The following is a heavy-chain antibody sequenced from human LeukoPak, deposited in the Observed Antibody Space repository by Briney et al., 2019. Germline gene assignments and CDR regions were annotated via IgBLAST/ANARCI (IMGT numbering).Heavy chain of an antibody. CDR1: GNYW. J-gene: IGHJ4*02. CDR3: VSFYETY. Sequence: GGSLRLSCAASGNYWMHWVRQVPGKGLVWVSHINSDGSWTSYADSVKGRFTISKDNAKNTEYLQMNSLRAEDTAVYYCVSFYETYWGRGTLVTVSS. V-gene: IGHV3-74*01. CDR2: INSDGSWT. D-gene: IGHD2/OR15-2a*01.